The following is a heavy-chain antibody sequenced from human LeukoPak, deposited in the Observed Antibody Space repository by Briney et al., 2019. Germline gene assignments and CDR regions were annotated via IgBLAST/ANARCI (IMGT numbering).Heavy chain of an antibody. CDR2: IYYSGST. J-gene: IGHJ5*02. D-gene: IGHD1-26*01. CDR1: GGSISSYY. Sequence: SETLSLTCAVYGGSISSYYWSWIRQPPGKGLEWIGYIYYSGSTNYNPSLKSRVTISVDTSKNQFSLKLSSVTAADTAVYYCARADSGSYDRWGQGTLVTVSS. V-gene: IGHV4-59*01. CDR3: ARADSGSYDR.